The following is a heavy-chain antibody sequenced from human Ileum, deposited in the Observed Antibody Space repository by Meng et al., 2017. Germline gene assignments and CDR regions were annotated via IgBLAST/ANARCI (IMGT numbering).Heavy chain of an antibody. V-gene: IGHV3-23*01. CDR3: VNRAWLES. J-gene: IGHJ5*01. CDR1: GFSFSDQS. D-gene: IGHD3-10*01. Sequence: GGSLRLSCAASGFSFSDQSMSWVRQAPGKGLEWVSVILDRDGNTKYAESVKGRFTISRDNSKNTLYLQMSSLRVDDTATYYCVNRAWLESWGQGTLVT. CDR2: ILDRDGNT.